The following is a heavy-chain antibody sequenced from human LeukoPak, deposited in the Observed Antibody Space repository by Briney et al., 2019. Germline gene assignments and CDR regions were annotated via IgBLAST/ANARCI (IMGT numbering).Heavy chain of an antibody. CDR1: GFTASSNY. CDR3: ARGGVPAATTSAFDI. V-gene: IGHV3-66*01. CDR2: IYSGGST. J-gene: IGHJ3*02. Sequence: GGSLRLSCAASGFTASSNYMSWVRQPPGKGLEWVSVIYSGGSTYYADSVEGRFTISRDNSKNTLYLQMNSLRAEDTAVYYCARGGVPAATTSAFDIWGQGTMVTVSS. D-gene: IGHD2-2*01.